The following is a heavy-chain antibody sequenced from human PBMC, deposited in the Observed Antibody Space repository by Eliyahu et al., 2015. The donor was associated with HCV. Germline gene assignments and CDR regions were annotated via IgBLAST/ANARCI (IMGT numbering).Heavy chain of an antibody. D-gene: IGHD4-17*01. CDR3: ARDKVEKIWGSTVTTLSYWFDP. Sequence: QVQLVQSGAEVKKPGASVKVSCKASGYTFTSSAIQWVRQAPGQRLEWLGWINAGNGNTKYSQKFQGRVTISRDTSASTAYMELSSLRSEDTAVYYCARDKVEKIWGSTVTTLSYWFDPWGQGTLVTVSS. CDR2: INAGNGNT. CDR1: GYTFTSSA. V-gene: IGHV1-3*01. J-gene: IGHJ5*02.